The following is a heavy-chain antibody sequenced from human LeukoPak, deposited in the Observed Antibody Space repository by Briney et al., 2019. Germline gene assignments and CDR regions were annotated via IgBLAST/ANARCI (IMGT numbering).Heavy chain of an antibody. Sequence: NPSETLSLTCTVSGDSISSYFWSWIRQPAGKGLEWIGRIYASGSANYNPSLKSRVTISVDTSKNQFSLKLSSVTAADTAVYYCARAGSSYSPLWYWGQGTLVTVSS. CDR3: ARAGSSYSPLWY. V-gene: IGHV4-4*07. CDR2: IYASGSA. J-gene: IGHJ4*02. CDR1: GDSISSYF. D-gene: IGHD5-18*01.